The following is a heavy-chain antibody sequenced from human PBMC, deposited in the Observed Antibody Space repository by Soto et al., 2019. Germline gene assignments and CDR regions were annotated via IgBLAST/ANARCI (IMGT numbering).Heavy chain of an antibody. V-gene: IGHV3-33*01. D-gene: IGHD6-13*01. Sequence: QVQLVASGGGVVQPGRSLRLSCAASGFTFSSYGMHWVGQAPGKGLEWVAVLWYDGSNKYYADSVKGRFTTSRDNSKNTLYLQMNGLRAEDTAVYYCARGYGWFDPWGQGNVVTVSS. CDR2: LWYDGSNK. CDR1: GFTFSSYG. J-gene: IGHJ5*02. CDR3: ARGYGWFDP.